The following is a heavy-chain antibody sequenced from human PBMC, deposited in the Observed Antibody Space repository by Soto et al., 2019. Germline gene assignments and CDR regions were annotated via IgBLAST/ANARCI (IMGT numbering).Heavy chain of an antibody. CDR1: GYTFHMFV. V-gene: IGHV1-18*01. CDR3: ARTRRLYINDDHGDYGASIEDY. CDR2: SSDYDVNT. Sequence: QGQLGQSGAEVKKPGASVKVSCKASGYTFHMFVYTWVRQAPGQGVEWVGWSSDYDVNTAYGKNFQGRVSLSTDTTNSTAYMELRSLTSDDTAVYFCARTRRLYINDDHGDYGASIEDYWVQGTMLSVSS. D-gene: IGHD4-17*01. J-gene: IGHJ4*02.